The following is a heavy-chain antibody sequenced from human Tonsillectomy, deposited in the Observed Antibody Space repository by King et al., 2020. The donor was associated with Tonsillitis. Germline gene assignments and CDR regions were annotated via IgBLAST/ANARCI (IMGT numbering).Heavy chain of an antibody. J-gene: IGHJ4*02. CDR3: AKSLYYYDGSGTTNLYYFDY. D-gene: IGHD3-22*01. CDR1: GFTFRNYA. Sequence: VQLVESGGGLVQPGGSLRLSCAASGFTFRNYAMSWVRQAPGKGLEWVSTISNSGASTYYADSVKGRFTISRDNSKNTLYLQMNSLRAEDTALYYCAKSLYYYDGSGTTNLYYFDYWGQGTLVTVSS. CDR2: ISNSGAST. V-gene: IGHV3-23*04.